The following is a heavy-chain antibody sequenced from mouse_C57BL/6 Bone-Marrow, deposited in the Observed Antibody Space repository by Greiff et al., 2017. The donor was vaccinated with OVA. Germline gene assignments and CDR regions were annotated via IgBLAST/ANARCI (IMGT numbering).Heavy chain of an antibody. Sequence: VQLQQPGAELVMPGASVKLSCKASGYTFTSYWMHWVKQRPGQGLEWIGEIDPSDSYTNYNQKFKGKSTLTVDKSSSTAYMQLSSLTSEDSAVYYCARLGRGFAYWGQGTLVTVSA. J-gene: IGHJ3*01. CDR3: ARLGRGFAY. CDR2: IDPSDSYT. V-gene: IGHV1-69*01. D-gene: IGHD4-1*01. CDR1: GYTFTSYW.